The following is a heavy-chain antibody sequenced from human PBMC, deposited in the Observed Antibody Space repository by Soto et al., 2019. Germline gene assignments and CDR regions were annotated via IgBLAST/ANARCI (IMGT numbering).Heavy chain of an antibody. Sequence: AVKPTSKARGYSNTGTAIRWVGQAPGQGQEWMGWISAYNGNTNYAQKLQGRVTMTTDTSTSTAYMELRSLRSDDTVVYFWATWPSTRLAVAAPCSSLFPW. CDR2: ISAYNGNT. D-gene: IGHD6-19*01. CDR3: ATWPSTRLAVAAPCSSLFP. CDR1: GYSNTGTA. V-gene: IGHV1-18*04. J-gene: IGHJ5*02.